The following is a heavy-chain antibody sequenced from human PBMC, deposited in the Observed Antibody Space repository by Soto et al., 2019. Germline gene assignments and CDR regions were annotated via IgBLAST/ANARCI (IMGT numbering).Heavy chain of an antibody. J-gene: IGHJ3*02. D-gene: IGHD6-19*01. CDR1: GFTFSSYA. CDR2: ISYDGSNK. CDR3: ARALDSSGWAYDAFDI. Sequence: QVQLVESGGGVVQPGRSLRLSCAASGFTFSSYAMHWVRQAPGKGLEWVAVISYDGSNKYYADSVKGRFTISRDNSKNTLYLQMNSLRAEDTAVYYCARALDSSGWAYDAFDIWGQGTMVTVSS. V-gene: IGHV3-30-3*01.